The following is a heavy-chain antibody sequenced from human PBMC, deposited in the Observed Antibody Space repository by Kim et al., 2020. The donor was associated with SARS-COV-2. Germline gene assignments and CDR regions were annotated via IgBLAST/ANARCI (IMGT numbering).Heavy chain of an antibody. V-gene: IGHV4-39*01. Sequence: HYSPARKSRVTISVDTSKNQFSLKLSSVTAADTAVYYCARHLRSAAAPGDYWGQGTLVTVSS. CDR3: ARHLRSAAAPGDY. J-gene: IGHJ4*02. D-gene: IGHD6-13*01.